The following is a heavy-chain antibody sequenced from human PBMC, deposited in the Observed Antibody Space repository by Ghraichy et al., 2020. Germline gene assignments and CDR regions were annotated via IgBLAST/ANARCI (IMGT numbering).Heavy chain of an antibody. D-gene: IGHD5-18*01. V-gene: IGHV3-30*02. CDR2: VQSGGNDK. CDR1: GFIFSSYG. Sequence: LSLTCAASGFIFSSYGMHWVRQAPGKGLEWVAFVQSGGNDKYYVESVKGRFTISRDNSKNTLYLQMNSLRADDTAMYYCVKDHTYGYLSWGQGTLVTVSS. J-gene: IGHJ4*02. CDR3: VKDHTYGYLS.